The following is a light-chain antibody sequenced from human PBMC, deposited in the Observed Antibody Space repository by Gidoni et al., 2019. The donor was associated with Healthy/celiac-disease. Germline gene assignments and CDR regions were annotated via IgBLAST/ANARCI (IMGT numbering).Light chain of an antibody. CDR1: QSVSSSY. Sequence: IVLPQSPGTLSLSPVERATLSCRASQSVSSSYLAWYHQKPGQAPRLLIYGASSRATGIQDRFSGSGSGTEFTLTISRLEPEDFAVYYCQQFGSSPLTFGGGTKVEIK. V-gene: IGKV3-20*01. CDR2: GAS. CDR3: QQFGSSPLT. J-gene: IGKJ4*01.